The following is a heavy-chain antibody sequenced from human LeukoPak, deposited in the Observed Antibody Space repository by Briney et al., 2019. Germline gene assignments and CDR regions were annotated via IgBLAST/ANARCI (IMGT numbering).Heavy chain of an antibody. Sequence: GGSLRLSCAASGFTFSSYAMSWVRQAPGKGLEWVSAISGSGGSTYYADSVKGRFTISRDNSKNTLYLQMNGLRAEDTAVYYCAKVKAFGGVIVNDAFDIWGQGTMVTVSS. CDR1: GFTFSSYA. J-gene: IGHJ3*02. D-gene: IGHD3-16*02. CDR2: ISGSGGST. V-gene: IGHV3-23*01. CDR3: AKVKAFGGVIVNDAFDI.